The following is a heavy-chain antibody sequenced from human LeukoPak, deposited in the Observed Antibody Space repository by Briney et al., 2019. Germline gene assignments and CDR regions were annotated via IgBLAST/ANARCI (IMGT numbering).Heavy chain of an antibody. CDR2: INPNSGGT. V-gene: IGHV1-2*06. CDR1: GYTFTGYY. CDR3: ARATLAVANEYYFDY. Sequence: ASVKVSCKASGYTFTGYYMHWVRQAPGQGLEWMGRINPNSGGTNYAQKFQGRVTMTRDTSISTAYMELSRLRSDDTAVYYCARATLAVANEYYFDYWGQGTLVTVSS. D-gene: IGHD6-19*01. J-gene: IGHJ4*02.